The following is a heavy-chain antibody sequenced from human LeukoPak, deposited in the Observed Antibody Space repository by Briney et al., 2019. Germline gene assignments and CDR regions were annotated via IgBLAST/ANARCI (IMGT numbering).Heavy chain of an antibody. CDR3: ERIAWDAFDI. CDR2: LNNDGSST. V-gene: IGHV3-74*01. J-gene: IGHJ3*02. D-gene: IGHD2-15*01. CDR1: GFTFSSYW. Sequence: GGSLRLSCAASGFTFSSYWMHWVRQAPGKGLVWVSRLNNDGSSTNYADSVKGRFTISRDNAKNTLYLQMNSLSAEDTAVYYCERIAWDAFDIWGQGTMVTVSS.